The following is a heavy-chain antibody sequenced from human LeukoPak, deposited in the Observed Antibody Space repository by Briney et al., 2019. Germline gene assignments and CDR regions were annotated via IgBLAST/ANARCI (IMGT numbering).Heavy chain of an antibody. Sequence: GGSLRLSCAASGFTFSSYAMTWVRQAPGKGLEWVSAISVTGHKTHYADSVRGRFTISRDTSKNTPFLQMNSLRADDTAVYYCAKDWSCDTWGQGTLVTVSP. V-gene: IGHV3-23*01. CDR3: AKDWSCDT. D-gene: IGHD2-8*02. J-gene: IGHJ5*02. CDR1: GFTFSSYA. CDR2: ISVTGHKT.